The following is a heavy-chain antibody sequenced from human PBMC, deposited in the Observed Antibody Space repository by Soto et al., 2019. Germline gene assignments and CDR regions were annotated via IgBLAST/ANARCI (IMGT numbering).Heavy chain of an antibody. CDR1: GGSVSSGSYY. D-gene: IGHD3-16*01. J-gene: IGHJ6*02. CDR2: IYYSGST. V-gene: IGHV4-61*01. Sequence: QVQLQESGPGLVKPSETLSLTCTVSGGSVSSGSYYWSWIRQPPGKGLEWIGYIYYSGSTNYNPSLMSRVTISVDTSKNQFSLKLSSVTAADTAVYYCARDGAYYYGMDVWGQGTTVTVSS. CDR3: ARDGAYYYGMDV.